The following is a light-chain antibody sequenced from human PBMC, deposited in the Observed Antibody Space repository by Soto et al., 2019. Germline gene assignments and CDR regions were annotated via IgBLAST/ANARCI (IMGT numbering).Light chain of an antibody. Sequence: QSALTQPASVSGSPGQSVTISCTEASSDVASYSLVSWYQQHPGKAPKLMIYEGSKRPSGVSNRFSGSKSGNTASLTISGLQAEDEADYYCCSYATSRPDVVFGGGTKVTVL. CDR2: EGS. V-gene: IGLV2-23*01. CDR3: CSYATSRPDVV. CDR1: SSDVASYSL. J-gene: IGLJ2*01.